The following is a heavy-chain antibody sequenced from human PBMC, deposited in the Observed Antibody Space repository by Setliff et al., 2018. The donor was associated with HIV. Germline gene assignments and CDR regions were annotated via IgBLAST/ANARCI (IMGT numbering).Heavy chain of an antibody. J-gene: IGHJ4*02. CDR3: ARDTSSSY. V-gene: IGHV1-2*02. Sequence: GASVKVSCKASGYSFSDYYIHWVRQAPGHGFQRMGWISPKYGGTNYAQNFQGRVTMTRDTSISTAYMELSSLGSVETAVYFCARDTSSSYWGQGTPFTVSS. D-gene: IGHD2-2*01. CDR2: ISPKYGGT. CDR1: GYSFSDYY.